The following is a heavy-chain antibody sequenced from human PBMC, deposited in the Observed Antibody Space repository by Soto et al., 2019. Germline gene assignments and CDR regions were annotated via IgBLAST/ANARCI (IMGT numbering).Heavy chain of an antibody. CDR2: ISAYDGNT. Sequence: ASVNVSCKASGYTFTSYGISWVRQAPGQGLEWMGWISAYDGNTNYAQKLQRRVTMPTDTSTSTAYMELSSLRSDDTAVYYCARVRSIAGPEDWFDPWGQGTLVTVSS. D-gene: IGHD6-13*01. CDR1: GYTFTSYG. J-gene: IGHJ5*02. V-gene: IGHV1-18*01. CDR3: ARVRSIAGPEDWFDP.